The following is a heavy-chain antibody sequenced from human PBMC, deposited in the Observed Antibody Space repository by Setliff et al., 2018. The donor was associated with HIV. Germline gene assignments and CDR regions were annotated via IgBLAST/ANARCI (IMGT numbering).Heavy chain of an antibody. CDR1: GFTFTSFA. D-gene: IGHD3-10*01. Sequence: GGSLRLSCAASGFTFTSFAMSWVRQAPGKGLEWVSSISSSGVSTYYVDSVKGRFTISRDNSKNTLYLQMDSLTAADTAVYYCAKDPRGSMVRGLINYFDPWGQGTLVTVSS. J-gene: IGHJ5*02. CDR2: ISSSGVST. CDR3: AKDPRGSMVRGLINYFDP. V-gene: IGHV3-23*01.